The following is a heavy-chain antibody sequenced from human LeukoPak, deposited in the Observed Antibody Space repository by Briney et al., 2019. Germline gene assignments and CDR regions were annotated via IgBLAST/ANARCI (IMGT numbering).Heavy chain of an antibody. D-gene: IGHD2-2*01. V-gene: IGHV4-61*02. CDR2: TLPRGST. J-gene: IGHJ6*03. CDR3: ARVGCSSTSCYGWFYYMDV. CDR1: VAPSAVVITS. Sequence: PSETLSLTSPSPVAPSAVVITSGGGFGRPPGRERGGIGVTLPRGSTNYNPSLKSRVTISVDTSKNQFSLKLSSVTAADTAVYYCARVGCSSTSCYGWFYYMDVWGKGTTVTVSS.